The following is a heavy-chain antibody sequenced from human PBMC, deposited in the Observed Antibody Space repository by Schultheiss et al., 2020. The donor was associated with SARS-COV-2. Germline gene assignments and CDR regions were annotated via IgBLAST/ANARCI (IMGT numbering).Heavy chain of an antibody. Sequence: SVKVSCKASGGTFSSYAISWVRQAPGQGLEWMGGIIPIFGTANYAQKFQGRVTITADESTSTAYMELSSLRSDDTAVYYCARDDPIAARPADYWGQGTLVTVSS. CDR1: GGTFSSYA. V-gene: IGHV1-69*13. CDR2: IIPIFGTA. J-gene: IGHJ4*02. D-gene: IGHD6-6*01. CDR3: ARDDPIAARPADY.